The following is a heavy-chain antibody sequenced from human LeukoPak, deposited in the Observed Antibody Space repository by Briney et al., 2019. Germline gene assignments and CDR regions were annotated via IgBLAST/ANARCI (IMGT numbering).Heavy chain of an antibody. Sequence: PGGSLRLSCAASGFTFSSYEMNWIRQPPGKGLEWIGEINHSGSTNYNPSLKSRVTISVDTSKNQFSLKLSSVTAADTAVYYCARDRDSIAVAGTKDYWGQGTLVTVSS. V-gene: IGHV4-34*01. J-gene: IGHJ4*02. D-gene: IGHD6-19*01. CDR1: GFTFSSYE. CDR3: ARDRDSIAVAGTKDY. CDR2: INHSGST.